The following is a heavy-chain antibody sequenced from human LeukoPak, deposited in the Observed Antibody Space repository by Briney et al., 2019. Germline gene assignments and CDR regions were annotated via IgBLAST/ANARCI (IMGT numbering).Heavy chain of an antibody. CDR3: ARGYTAMDY. J-gene: IGHJ4*02. D-gene: IGHD5-18*01. V-gene: IGHV4-61*02. CDR2: IYTSGST. CDR1: GGSISSGSYY. Sequence: SETLSLTCAVSGGSISSGSYYWSWIRQPAGKGLEWIGRIYTSGSTNYNPSLKSRVTISVDTSKNQFSLKLSSVTAADTAVYYCARGYTAMDYWGQGTLVTVSS.